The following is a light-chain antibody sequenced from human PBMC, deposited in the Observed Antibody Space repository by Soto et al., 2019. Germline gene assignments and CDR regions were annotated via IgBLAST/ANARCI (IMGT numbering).Light chain of an antibody. CDR2: DVI. J-gene: IGLJ1*01. Sequence: QSALTQPRSVSGSPGQSVTISCTGPSSDVGAYNYVSWYQQHPGKAPKLMIYDVIKRPSGVPDRFSGSKSGSTASLTISGLQAEDEADYFCCSYAGRYTYVFGTGTKVTVL. CDR1: SSDVGAYNY. CDR3: CSYAGRYTYV. V-gene: IGLV2-11*01.